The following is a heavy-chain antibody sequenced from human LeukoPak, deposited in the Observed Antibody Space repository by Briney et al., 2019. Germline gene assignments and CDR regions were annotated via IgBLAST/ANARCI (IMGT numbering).Heavy chain of an antibody. V-gene: IGHV3-23*01. D-gene: IGHD4-17*01. Sequence: GGSLRLSCAASGFTFSSHAMSWVRQAAGKGLEWVSTISDSGVSTYYADSVKGRFTISRDNSKNTLYMQMNSLRAGDTAVYYCANPRGNYGAYAFDIWGQGTMVTVSS. CDR1: GFTFSSHA. CDR2: ISDSGVST. CDR3: ANPRGNYGAYAFDI. J-gene: IGHJ3*02.